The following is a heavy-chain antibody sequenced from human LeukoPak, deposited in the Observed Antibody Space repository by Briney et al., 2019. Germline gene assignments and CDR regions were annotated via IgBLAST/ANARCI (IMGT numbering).Heavy chain of an antibody. Sequence: GGSLRLSCGAWGFTFSSYGMHWVRQAPGKGLEWVAFIRYDGSNKYYADSVKGRFTISRDNSKNTLYLQVNSLRAEDTAVYYCAKDQGLIRYYNVIGDWGQGTLVTVSS. CDR3: AKDQGLIRYYNVIGD. V-gene: IGHV3-30*02. D-gene: IGHD3-9*01. CDR2: IRYDGSNK. J-gene: IGHJ4*02. CDR1: GFTFSSYG.